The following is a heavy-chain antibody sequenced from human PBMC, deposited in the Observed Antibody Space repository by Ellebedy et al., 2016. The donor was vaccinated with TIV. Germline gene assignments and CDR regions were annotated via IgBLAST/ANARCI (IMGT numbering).Heavy chain of an antibody. J-gene: IGHJ6*02. V-gene: IGHV1-46*03. CDR1: GYTFTSYY. D-gene: IGHD4-23*01. CDR2: INPSGGST. CDR3: ATGGNGVNFYGMDV. Sequence: ASVKVSXXASGYTFTSYYMHWVRQAPGQGLEWMGIINPSGGSTSYAQKFQGRLTITADKSTSTAYMELSSLKSEDTAVYYCATGGNGVNFYGMDVWGQGTTVTVSS.